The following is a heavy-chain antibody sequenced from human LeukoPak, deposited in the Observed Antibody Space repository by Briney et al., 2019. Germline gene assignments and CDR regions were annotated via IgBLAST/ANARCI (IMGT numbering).Heavy chain of an antibody. J-gene: IGHJ4*01. Sequence: GGSLRLSCAASGFTFSSYGMHWVRQAPGKGLEWVAVIWYDGSNKYCADSAKGRFTISRDNSKNTLYLQMNSLRAEDTAVYCCARGSGVVITHFDYWGQGTLVTVSS. D-gene: IGHD3-3*01. V-gene: IGHV3-33*01. CDR3: ARGSGVVITHFDY. CDR2: IWYDGSNK. CDR1: GFTFSSYG.